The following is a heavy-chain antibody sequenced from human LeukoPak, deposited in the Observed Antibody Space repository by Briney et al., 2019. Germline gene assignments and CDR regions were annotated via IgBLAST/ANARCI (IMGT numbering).Heavy chain of an antibody. J-gene: IGHJ5*02. CDR2: IDNDGDNP. CDR1: GFTIRGFW. CDR3: VRDRPHNWFDP. V-gene: IGHV3-74*01. Sequence: GGSLRLSCAASGFTIRGFWMHWVRQTPGEGPVWVSRIDNDGDNPTYADSVKGRFTTSRDDAKNMVFLQMNSLRVEDTGLYYCVRDRPHNWFDPWGQGTLVIVSS.